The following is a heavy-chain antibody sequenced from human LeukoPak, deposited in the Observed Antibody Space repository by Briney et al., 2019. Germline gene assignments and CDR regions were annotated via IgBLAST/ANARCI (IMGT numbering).Heavy chain of an antibody. CDR3: AGDDLWSGLEDY. CDR2: ISGSGDST. CDR1: GFTFNNYA. D-gene: IGHD3-3*01. V-gene: IGHV3-23*01. Sequence: GGSLRLSCVASGFTFNNYAMSWVRQAPGKGLEWVSGISGSGDSTYYADSVKGRFTISRDNSKNTLYLQMNSLRAEDTAVYYCAGDDLWSGLEDYWGQGTLVTVSS. J-gene: IGHJ4*02.